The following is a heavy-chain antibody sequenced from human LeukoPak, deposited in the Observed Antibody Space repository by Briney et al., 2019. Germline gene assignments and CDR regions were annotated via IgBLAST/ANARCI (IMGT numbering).Heavy chain of an antibody. CDR2: IYTSGST. Sequence: SETLSLTCTVSGGSISGGSYYWSWIRQPAGKGLEWIGRIYTSGSTNYNPSLKSRVTISVDTSKNQFSLKLSSLTRADPALYYCARYGSGRFNYWGQETLVTVSS. CDR3: ARYGSGRFNY. J-gene: IGHJ4*02. CDR1: GGSISGGSYY. D-gene: IGHD3-10*01. V-gene: IGHV4-61*02.